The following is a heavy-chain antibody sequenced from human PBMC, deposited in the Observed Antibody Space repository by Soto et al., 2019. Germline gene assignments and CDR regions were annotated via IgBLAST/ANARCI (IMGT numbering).Heavy chain of an antibody. CDR3: ARSSDYVWGSYRPRYFDY. D-gene: IGHD3-16*02. CDR1: GYTFTSYY. CDR2: INPSGGST. V-gene: IGHV1-46*01. Sequence: ASVKVSCKASGYTFTSYYMHWVRQAPGQGLEWMGIINPSGGSTSYAQKFQGRVTMTRDTSTSTVYMELSSLSSEDTAVYYCARSSDYVWGSYRPRYFDYWGQGTLVTVSS. J-gene: IGHJ4*02.